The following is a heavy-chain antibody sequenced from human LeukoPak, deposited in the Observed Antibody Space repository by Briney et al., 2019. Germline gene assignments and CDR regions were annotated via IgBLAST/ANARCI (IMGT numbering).Heavy chain of an antibody. V-gene: IGHV3-7*01. CDR2: IKQDGSEK. D-gene: IGHD6-13*01. CDR1: GFTFSSYW. J-gene: IGHJ4*02. Sequence: GGSLRLSCAASGFTFSSYWMSWVRQAPGKGLEWVANIKQDGSEKYYVDSVKGRFTISRDNAKNSLYLQMNSLRAEDTAVYYCARGGLSSSWDGDFYYFDYWGQGTLVTVSS. CDR3: ARGGLSSSWDGDFYYFDY.